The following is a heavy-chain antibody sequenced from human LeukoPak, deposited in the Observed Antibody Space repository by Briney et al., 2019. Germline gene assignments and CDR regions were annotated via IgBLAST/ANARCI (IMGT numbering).Heavy chain of an antibody. D-gene: IGHD1-14*01. CDR3: ANKGAGITSVGQREY. CDR2: INHRGST. V-gene: IGHV4-34*01. CDR1: GGSFSAYY. Sequence: KPSEALSLTCAVYGGSFSAYYWSWIRQPPGKGLEWIGEINHRGSTNYNPSLKSRVTISVDTSKNQFSLKLSSVTAADTAVYYCANKGAGITSVGQREYWGQGTLVTVSS. J-gene: IGHJ4*02.